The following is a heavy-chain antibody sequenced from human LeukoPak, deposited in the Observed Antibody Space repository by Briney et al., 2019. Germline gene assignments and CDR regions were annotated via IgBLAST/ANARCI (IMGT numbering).Heavy chain of an antibody. D-gene: IGHD3-22*01. CDR1: GFTFSSYG. CDR3: AKVTLGDSSGHAFDY. Sequence: GRSLRLSCAASGFTFSSYGMHWVRQAPGKGLEWVAVISYDGSNKYYADSVKGRFTVSRDNSKNTLYLQMNSLRAEDTAVYYCAKVTLGDSSGHAFDYWGQGTLVTVSS. V-gene: IGHV3-30*18. J-gene: IGHJ4*02. CDR2: ISYDGSNK.